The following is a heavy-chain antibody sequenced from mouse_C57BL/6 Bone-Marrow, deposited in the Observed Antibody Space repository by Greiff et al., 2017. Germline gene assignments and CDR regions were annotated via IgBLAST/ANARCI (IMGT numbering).Heavy chain of an antibody. D-gene: IGHD1-1*01. J-gene: IGHJ1*03. CDR1: GYTFTSYW. Sequence: QVQLQQSGTELVKPGASVKLSCKASGYTFTSYWMHWVKQRPGQGLEWIGNINPSNGGTNYNEKFKGKATLTVDKSSSTAYMQLSSLTSEDSAVYYCARGYGSSSGYFDVWGTGTTVTVSS. CDR3: ARGYGSSSGYFDV. CDR2: INPSNGGT. V-gene: IGHV1-53*01.